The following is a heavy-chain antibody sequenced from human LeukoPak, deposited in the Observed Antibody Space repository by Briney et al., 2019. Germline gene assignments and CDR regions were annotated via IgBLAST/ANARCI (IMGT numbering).Heavy chain of an antibody. J-gene: IGHJ4*02. CDR3: ARRGPKTEIDY. CDR1: GGSISSSSYY. Sequence: SETLSLTCTVSGGSISSSSYYWGWIRQPPGKGLEWIGNIYYSGHTYYNPSLKSRVTISVDTSKNQFSLKLDSVTAADTAVYYCARRGPKTEIDYRGQGTLVTVSS. CDR2: IYYSGHT. V-gene: IGHV4-39*01.